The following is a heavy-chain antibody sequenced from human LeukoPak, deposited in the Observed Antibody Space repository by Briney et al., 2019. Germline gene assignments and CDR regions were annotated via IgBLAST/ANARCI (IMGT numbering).Heavy chain of an antibody. J-gene: IGHJ4*02. CDR2: INSDGSST. V-gene: IGHV3-74*01. Sequence: PGGSLRLSCAASGFTFSSYWMHWVRQAPGKGLVWVSRINSDGSSTSYADSVKGRFTISRDNSKNTLYLQMNSLRADDTAVYYCATKAHLYFFPLFWGQGTLVTVSA. CDR3: ATKAHLYFFPLF. CDR1: GFTFSSYW. D-gene: IGHD2/OR15-2a*01.